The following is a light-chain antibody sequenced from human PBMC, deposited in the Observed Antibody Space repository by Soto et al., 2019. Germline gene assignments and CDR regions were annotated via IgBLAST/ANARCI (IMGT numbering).Light chain of an antibody. J-gene: IGKJ2*01. CDR3: HQYGSTPWYT. V-gene: IGKV3-20*01. CDR1: QSVSSSY. CDR2: GAS. Sequence: EIVLTQSPGTLSLSPGERATLSCRASQSVSSSYLAWSQQKPGQAPRLLIYGASIRATGIPDSFSGRGSGTDSPLPISRPEPSDFAGYYSHQYGSTPWYTSGQGTKLEIK.